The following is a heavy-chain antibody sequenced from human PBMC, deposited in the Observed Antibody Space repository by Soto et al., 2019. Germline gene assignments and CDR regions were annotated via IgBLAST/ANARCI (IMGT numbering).Heavy chain of an antibody. Sequence: QPGGSLRLSCAASGFTFSTYWMHWVRQAPGKGLVWVSRISGDGSVTSYADSVKGRFTISRDDTKNSLYLQMNSLRAEDTAVYYCARPLGWRDAFNFWGQGTMVTVS. J-gene: IGHJ3*01. CDR2: ISGDGSVT. V-gene: IGHV3-74*01. D-gene: IGHD6-19*01. CDR1: GFTFSTYW. CDR3: ARPLGWRDAFNF.